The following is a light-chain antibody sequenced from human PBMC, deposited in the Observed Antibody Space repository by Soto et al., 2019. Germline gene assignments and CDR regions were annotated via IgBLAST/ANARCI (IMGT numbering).Light chain of an antibody. Sequence: QSALTQPASVSGSPGQSITISCTGTSSDVGGYKYVSWYQQHPGKAPKLMIYEVSNRPSGVSNRLSGSKSGNTASLTISGLQAEDEADYYCSSYTTIGTVVFGGGTQLTVL. CDR2: EVS. CDR3: SSYTTIGTVV. V-gene: IGLV2-14*01. CDR1: SSDVGGYKY. J-gene: IGLJ3*02.